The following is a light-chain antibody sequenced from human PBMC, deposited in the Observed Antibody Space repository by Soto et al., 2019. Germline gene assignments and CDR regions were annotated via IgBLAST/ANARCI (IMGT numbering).Light chain of an antibody. J-gene: IGLJ1*01. CDR3: AAWDDNFSTYV. CDR2: KNN. CDR1: SSTVGSNH. V-gene: IGLV1-47*01. Sequence: QSVRAPPPSASGTPGQRVSSSCSGYSSTVGSNHVYWYQKFPGMAPKLLISKNNQRPSGVPDRFSGSKSGTSASLAISGLRSEDEADYYCAAWDDNFSTYVFGSGTKVTV.